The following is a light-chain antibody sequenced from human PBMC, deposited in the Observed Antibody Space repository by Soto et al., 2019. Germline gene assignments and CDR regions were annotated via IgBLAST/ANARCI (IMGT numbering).Light chain of an antibody. J-gene: IGLJ2*01. V-gene: IGLV2-14*01. CDR2: EVS. CDR1: SSDVGTYNY. CDR3: AAWDDSLSGLV. Sequence: QSVLTQPASVSGSPGQSITISCTGTSSDVGTYNYVSWYQLHPGKAPKLMVYEVSNRPSGVPDRFSGSKSGTSASLAISGLRSEDEADYYCAAWDDSLSGLVFGGGTKLTVL.